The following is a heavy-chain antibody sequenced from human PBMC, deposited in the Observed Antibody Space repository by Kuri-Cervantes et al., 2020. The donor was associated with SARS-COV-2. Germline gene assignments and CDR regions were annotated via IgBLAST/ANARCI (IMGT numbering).Heavy chain of an antibody. V-gene: IGHV3-43*01. D-gene: IGHD1-1*01. J-gene: IGHJ4*02. CDR3: VKGQTGTTLSLDN. CDR1: GFQFDDYT. CDR2: ISWDGATT. Sequence: GGSLRLSCAASGFQFDDYTMHWVRQPPGEGLEWVSLISWDGATTYYADSVKGRFTISRDNSRNSLYLQMNVLRSEDTALYYCVKGQTGTTLSLDNWGQGTLVTVSS.